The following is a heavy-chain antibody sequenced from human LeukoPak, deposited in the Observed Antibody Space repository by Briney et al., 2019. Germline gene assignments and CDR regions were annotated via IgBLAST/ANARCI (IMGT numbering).Heavy chain of an antibody. Sequence: PSETLSLTCTVSGGSISSGDYYWSWIRQPPGKGLEWIGYIYYSRSTYYNPSLKSRVTISVDTSKNQFSLKLSSVTAADTAVYYCARIWDYYDSSGSDPFDYWGQGTLVTVSS. CDR2: IYYSRST. D-gene: IGHD3-22*01. CDR1: GGSISSGDYY. V-gene: IGHV4-30-4*01. CDR3: ARIWDYYDSSGSDPFDY. J-gene: IGHJ4*02.